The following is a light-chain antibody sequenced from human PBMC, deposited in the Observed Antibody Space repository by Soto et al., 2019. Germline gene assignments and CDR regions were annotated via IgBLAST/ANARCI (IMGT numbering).Light chain of an antibody. CDR1: QGISTF. J-gene: IGKJ1*01. Sequence: QLTQSPSFMSASVGDRVSITCRASQGISTFLAWYQQHPGTAPKRLIYDASNLQSGVSSRFSGSGSGTDFTLTISSLQPEDFATYYCLQDYNYPQTFGPGTKVDIK. CDR3: LQDYNYPQT. V-gene: IGKV1-6*01. CDR2: DAS.